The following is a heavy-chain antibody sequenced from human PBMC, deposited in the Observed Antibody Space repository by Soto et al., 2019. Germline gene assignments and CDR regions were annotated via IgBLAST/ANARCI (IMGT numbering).Heavy chain of an antibody. CDR2: IYWDDDK. J-gene: IGHJ4*02. CDR3: AHRRRYYDSSGYYYLDY. V-gene: IGHV2-5*02. CDR1: GFSLSTSGVG. Sequence: SGPTLVNPTQTLTLTCTFSGFSLSTSGVGVGWIRQPPGKALEWLALIYWDDDKRYSPSLKSRLTITKDTSKNQVVLTMTNMDPVDTVTYYCAHRRRYYDSSGYYYLDYWGQGTLVTVSS. D-gene: IGHD3-22*01.